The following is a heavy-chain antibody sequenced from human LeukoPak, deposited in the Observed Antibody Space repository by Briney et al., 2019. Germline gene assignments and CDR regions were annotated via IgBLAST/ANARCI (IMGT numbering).Heavy chain of an antibody. V-gene: IGHV3-23*01. CDR1: GFTFSSSA. D-gene: IGHD1-26*01. J-gene: IGHJ4*02. Sequence: PGGSLRLSCAASGFTFSSSAMSWVRQVPVKGLEWVTGISASGGSTYYADSVRGRFTISRDNSKNTLYVQMNSLRDEDTAVHYCAKDQRWESPHYLDSWGQGTLVTVSS. CDR3: AKDQRWESPHYLDS. CDR2: ISASGGST.